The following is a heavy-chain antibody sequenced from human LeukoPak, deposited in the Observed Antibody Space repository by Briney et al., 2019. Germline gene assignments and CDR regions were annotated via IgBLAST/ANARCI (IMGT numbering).Heavy chain of an antibody. J-gene: IGHJ6*02. CDR1: GGSISSYY. V-gene: IGHV4-59*08. CDR3: ARMGSRYSSSPPDYYYYYYGMDV. Sequence: SETLSLTCTVSGGSISSYYWSWIRQPPGKGLEWIGYIYYSGSTNYNPSLKGRVTISVDTSKNQFSLKLSSVTAADTAVYYCARMGSRYSSSPPDYYYYYYGMDVWGQGTTVTVSS. CDR2: IYYSGST. D-gene: IGHD6-13*01.